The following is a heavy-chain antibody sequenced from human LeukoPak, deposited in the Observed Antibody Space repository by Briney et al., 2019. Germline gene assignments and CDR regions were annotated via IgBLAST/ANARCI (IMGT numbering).Heavy chain of an antibody. V-gene: IGHV4-39*07. CDR3: ARDISIAAHGDQNWFDP. CDR1: GGSISSSSYY. J-gene: IGHJ5*02. D-gene: IGHD6-6*01. CDR2: IYYSGST. Sequence: SETLSLTCTVSGGSISSSSYYWGWIRQPPGKGLEWIGSIYYSGSTYYNPSLKSRVTISVDTSKNQFSLKLSSVTAADTAVYYCARDISIAAHGDQNWFDPWGQGTLVTVSS.